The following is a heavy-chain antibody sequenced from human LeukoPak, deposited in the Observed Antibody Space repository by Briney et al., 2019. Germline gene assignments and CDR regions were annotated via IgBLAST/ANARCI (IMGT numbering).Heavy chain of an antibody. CDR3: ARVNGGETQDY. V-gene: IGHV4-59*12. D-gene: IGHD2-8*01. Sequence: SETLSLTCTVSGGSISSYYWSWIRQPPGKGLEWIGYIYYSGSTNYNPSLKSRVTISVDTSKNQFSLKLSSVTAADTAVYYCARVNGGETQDYWGQGTLVTVSS. CDR1: GGSISSYY. J-gene: IGHJ4*02. CDR2: IYYSGST.